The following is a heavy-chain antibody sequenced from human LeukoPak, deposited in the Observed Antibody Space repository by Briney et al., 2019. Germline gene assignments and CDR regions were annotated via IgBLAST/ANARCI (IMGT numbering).Heavy chain of an antibody. CDR2: IRSSGSNE. Sequence: AGGSLRLSCAASGFTFSTYEMNWVRQAPGKGLEWVSYIRSSGSNEYYADSVKGRFTISRDNAKNSLYLQMTSLRAEDTAVYYCARSRWELLTPTFDYWGQGILVTVSS. J-gene: IGHJ4*02. CDR3: ARSRWELLTPTFDY. V-gene: IGHV3-48*03. D-gene: IGHD1-26*01. CDR1: GFTFSTYE.